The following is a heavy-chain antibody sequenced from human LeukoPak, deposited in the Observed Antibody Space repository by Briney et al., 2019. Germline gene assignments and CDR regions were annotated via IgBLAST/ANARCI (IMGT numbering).Heavy chain of an antibody. J-gene: IGHJ4*02. D-gene: IGHD1-26*01. CDR1: GYTFTCYY. V-gene: IGHV1-2*02. CDR3: ARSIVGATPIDY. Sequence: GASVKVSCKASGYTFTCYYMHWVGQAPGQGLEWMGWINPKSGGTNYAQKFQGRVTMTRDTSISTDYMELSRLRSDDTAVYYCARSIVGATPIDYWGQGTLVTVSS. CDR2: INPKSGGT.